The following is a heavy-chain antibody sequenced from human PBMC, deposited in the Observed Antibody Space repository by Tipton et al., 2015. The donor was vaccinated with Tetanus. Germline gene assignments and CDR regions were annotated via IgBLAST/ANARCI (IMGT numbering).Heavy chain of an antibody. V-gene: IGHV3-30*09. J-gene: IGHJ4*02. CDR2: TSHDGHNE. D-gene: IGHD2/OR15-2a*01. CDR1: GFIFSSYA. Sequence: SLRLSCAAPGFIFSSYAMHWVRQAPGKGLEWVAVTSHDGHNEYYADSVKGRCAVSRDNSKNSLYLQMDSLRAEDTAVYFCARENFYALDYWGQGTLVTVSS. CDR3: ARENFYALDY.